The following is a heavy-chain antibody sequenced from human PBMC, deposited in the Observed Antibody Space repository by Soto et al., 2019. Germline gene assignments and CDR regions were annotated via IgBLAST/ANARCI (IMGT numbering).Heavy chain of an antibody. Sequence: GWSLRLSCAASGFTFSSYSMNWVRQAPGKGLEWVSSISSSSSYIYYADSVKGRFTISRDNAKNSLYLQMNSLRAEDTAVYYCSRDRHDYGDYEGSMDVWGQGTTGTVSS. CDR1: GFTFSSYS. V-gene: IGHV3-21*01. D-gene: IGHD4-17*01. CDR2: ISSSSSYI. CDR3: SRDRHDYGDYEGSMDV. J-gene: IGHJ6*02.